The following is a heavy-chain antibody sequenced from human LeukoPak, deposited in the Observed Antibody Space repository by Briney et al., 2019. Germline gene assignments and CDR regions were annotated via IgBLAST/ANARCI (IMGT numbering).Heavy chain of an antibody. CDR3: ASRS. Sequence: GGSLRLSCAASGFTFSSYSMNWVRHAPGKGLEWVSSISSSSSYIYYADSVKSRFTISRDNAKNSFYLHMNSMRADDTAVYYCASRSWGQGTLVTVSS. CDR1: GFTFSSYS. CDR2: ISSSSSYI. J-gene: IGHJ5*02. V-gene: IGHV3-21*01.